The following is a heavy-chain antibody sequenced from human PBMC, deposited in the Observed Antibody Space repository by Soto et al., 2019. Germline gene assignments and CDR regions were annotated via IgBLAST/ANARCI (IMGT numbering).Heavy chain of an antibody. CDR2: IYHSGST. J-gene: IGHJ5*02. V-gene: IGHV4-38-2*01. CDR3: ARGHSNNWNLNWFGP. Sequence: SETLSLTCAVSGYSISSGYYWGWIRQPAGKGLEWIGSIYHSGSTYYNPSLKSRLTISVDTSKTQFSLKLSSVTAADTAVYYCARGHSNNWNLNWFGPSGPGTLVTVSS. CDR1: GYSISSGYY. D-gene: IGHD1-1*01.